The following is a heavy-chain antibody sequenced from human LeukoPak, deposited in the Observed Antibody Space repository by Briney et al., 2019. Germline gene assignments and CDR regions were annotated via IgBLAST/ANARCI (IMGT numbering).Heavy chain of an antibody. J-gene: IGHJ4*02. V-gene: IGHV1-18*01. CDR1: GYIFISYG. Sequence: ASVKVSFKASGYIFISYGLSWVRQAPGQGLEWMGRISAYNGNTNYAQKLQGRVSMTTDTSTSTAYMELRSLRSDDTAVYYCARDDFYLDYWGQGTLVTVSS. CDR3: ARDDFYLDY. D-gene: IGHD2-21*02. CDR2: ISAYNGNT.